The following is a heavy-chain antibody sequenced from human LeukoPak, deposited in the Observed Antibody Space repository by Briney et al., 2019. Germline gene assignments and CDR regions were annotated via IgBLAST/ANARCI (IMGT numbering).Heavy chain of an antibody. J-gene: IGHJ3*02. CDR1: GYTFTNYD. CDR2: MNPNNGDT. Sequence: GASVKVSCKTSGYTFTNYDINWVRQATGQGLEWMGWMNPNNGDTGYAPKFQGRVTITRNTAISTAYMELSSLTYEDTAVYYCARRIAVAGTEGSDAFDIWGQGTMVTVSS. CDR3: ARRIAVAGTEGSDAFDI. V-gene: IGHV1-8*03. D-gene: IGHD6-19*01.